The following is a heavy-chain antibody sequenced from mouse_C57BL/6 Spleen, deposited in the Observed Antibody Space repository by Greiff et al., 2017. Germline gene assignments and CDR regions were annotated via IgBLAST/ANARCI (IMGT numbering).Heavy chain of an antibody. J-gene: IGHJ4*01. D-gene: IGHD2-5*01. CDR2: IDPNSGGT. CDR1: GYTFTSYW. Sequence: VQLQQPGAELVKPGASVKLSCKASGYTFTSYWMHWVKQRPGRGLEWIGRIDPNSGGTKYNEKFKSKATLTVDKPSSTAYMQLSSLTSEDSAVYYCARRLYSNYERDYAMDYWGQGTSVTVSS. CDR3: ARRLYSNYERDYAMDY. V-gene: IGHV1-72*01.